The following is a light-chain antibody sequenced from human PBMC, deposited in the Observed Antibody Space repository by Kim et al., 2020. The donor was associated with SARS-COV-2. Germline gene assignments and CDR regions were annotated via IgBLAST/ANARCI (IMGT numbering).Light chain of an antibody. CDR1: QSVSSTP. J-gene: IGKJ2*01. V-gene: IGKV3-20*01. CDR2: GAY. Sequence: SLSPGDRATLSCRASQSVSSTPLHWYQQKPGQAPRLVIYGAYSRATGIPDRFNGSGSGTDFTLTINTLEPEDYAVYYCQHYGRPATFGQGTKVEV. CDR3: QHYGRPAT.